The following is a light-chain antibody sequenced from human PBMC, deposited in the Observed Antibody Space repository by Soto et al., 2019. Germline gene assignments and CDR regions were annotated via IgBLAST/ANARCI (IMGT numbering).Light chain of an antibody. CDR3: ATWDRSLSVYVL. CDR2: DNN. Sequence: QSVLTQPPSVSAAPGQKVPISCSGSSSTVGSNYVSWYQQLPGTAPKLLIYDNNKRPSGIPDRFSGSKSGTSATLDITGLQTGDEADYYCATWDRSLSVYVLFGGGTKLTVL. CDR1: SSTVGSNY. J-gene: IGLJ2*01. V-gene: IGLV1-51*01.